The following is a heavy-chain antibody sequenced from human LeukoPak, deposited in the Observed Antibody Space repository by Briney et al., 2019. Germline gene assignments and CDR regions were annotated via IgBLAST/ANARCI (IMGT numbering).Heavy chain of an antibody. CDR2: ISGSGDNT. V-gene: IGHV3-23*01. CDR3: AKDLMVRGILPTQFDS. D-gene: IGHD3-10*01. Sequence: GGSLRLSCAASGFTFSSYGMLWVRQAPGKGLEWGSVISGSGDNTFYADSVKGRFTISRDNSKNTLYLQMNSLRVEDTAVYYCAKDLMVRGILPTQFDSWGQGTLVTVSS. CDR1: GFTFSSYG. J-gene: IGHJ4*02.